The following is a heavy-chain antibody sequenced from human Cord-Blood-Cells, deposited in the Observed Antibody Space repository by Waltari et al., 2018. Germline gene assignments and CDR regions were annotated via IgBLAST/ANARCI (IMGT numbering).Heavy chain of an antibody. V-gene: IGHV1-18*04. Sequence: QVQLVQSGAEVKKPGASVKVSCKASGYTFTSYGISWVRQAPGQGLEWMGWIRAYNGNTTEAQTLQGRVTRTTDTSTSTADMELRSLRSDDTAVYYCARDRGIAARTDAFDIWGQGTMVTVSS. J-gene: IGHJ3*02. D-gene: IGHD6-6*01. CDR1: GYTFTSYG. CDR3: ARDRGIAARTDAFDI. CDR2: IRAYNGNT.